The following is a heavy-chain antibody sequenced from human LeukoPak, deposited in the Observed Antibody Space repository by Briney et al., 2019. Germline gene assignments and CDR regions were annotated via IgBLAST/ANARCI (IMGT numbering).Heavy chain of an antibody. CDR1: GDSVTSGRSY. CDR2: LYYGANT. V-gene: IGHV4-61*01. J-gene: IGHJ5*02. Sequence: SSETLSLTCTVSGDSVTSGRSYWAWIRQPPGKGLQWIGYLYYGANTKYNPSLMSRVTISLDTSKNEFSLRLRSVTAADTAVYYCARESWYTNSRVAWFDPWGQGTLVTVSS. D-gene: IGHD6-13*01. CDR3: ARESWYTNSRVAWFDP.